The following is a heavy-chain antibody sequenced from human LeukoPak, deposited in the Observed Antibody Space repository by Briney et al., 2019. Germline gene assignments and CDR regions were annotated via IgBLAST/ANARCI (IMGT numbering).Heavy chain of an antibody. CDR2: ISGSGGST. J-gene: IGHJ3*02. Sequence: PGGSLRLSCAASGFTFSSYAMSWVRQAPGKGLEWVSAISGSGGSTYYADSVKGRFTISRDNSKNTLYLQMNSLRAEDTAVYYCAKDRGLSVTMIVVVTGNAFDIWGQGTMVTVSS. CDR3: AKDRGLSVTMIVVVTGNAFDI. V-gene: IGHV3-23*01. D-gene: IGHD3-22*01. CDR1: GFTFSSYA.